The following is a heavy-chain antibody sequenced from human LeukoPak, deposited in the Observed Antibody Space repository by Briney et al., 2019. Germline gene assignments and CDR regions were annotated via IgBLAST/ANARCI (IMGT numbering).Heavy chain of an antibody. CDR3: ARQGGVVLAAANYFDY. Sequence: SETLSLTCTVSGGSISSSSYYWGWIRQPPGKGLELIGSIYYSGSTYYNPSLESLVTISVDTSKNQFSLTLSSVTAADTALYYCARQGGVVLAAANYFDYWGQGTLVTVSS. CDR1: GGSISSSSYY. CDR2: IYYSGST. D-gene: IGHD6-13*01. V-gene: IGHV4-39*01. J-gene: IGHJ4*02.